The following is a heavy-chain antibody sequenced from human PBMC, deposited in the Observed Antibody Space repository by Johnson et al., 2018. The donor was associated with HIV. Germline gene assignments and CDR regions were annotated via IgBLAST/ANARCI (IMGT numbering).Heavy chain of an antibody. CDR3: AKRTDLGWNYGYDAFDI. J-gene: IGHJ3*02. CDR2: IRYDGSNE. Sequence: QVQLVESGGGVVQPGGSLRLFCAASGFAFSSYGMHWVRQAPGKGLEWVTFIRYDGSNEYYADSVKGRFTISRDNSKNTLYLQMNSLRAEETAVYYCAKRTDLGWNYGYDAFDIWGQGTIVTVAS. V-gene: IGHV3-30*02. CDR1: GFAFSSYG. D-gene: IGHD1-7*01.